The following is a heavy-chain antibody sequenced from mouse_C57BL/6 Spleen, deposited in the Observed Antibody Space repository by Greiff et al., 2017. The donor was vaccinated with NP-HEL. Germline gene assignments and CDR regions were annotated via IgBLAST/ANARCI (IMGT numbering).Heavy chain of an antibody. CDR1: GYTFTSYW. Sequence: QVQLQQPGAELVRPGSSVKLSCKASGYTFTSYWMDWVKQRPGQGLEWIGNIYPSDSETHYNQKFKDKATLTVDKSSSTAYMQLSSLTSEDSAVYYCARDEGTGFDYWGQGTTLTVSS. V-gene: IGHV1-61*01. J-gene: IGHJ2*01. CDR2: IYPSDSET. CDR3: ARDEGTGFDY. D-gene: IGHD4-1*01.